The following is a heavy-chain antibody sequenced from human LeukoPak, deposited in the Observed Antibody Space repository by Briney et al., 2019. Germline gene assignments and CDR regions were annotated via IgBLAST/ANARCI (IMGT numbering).Heavy chain of an antibody. CDR3: ARDHYYDSSGYYYY. CDR2: INAYNGNT. D-gene: IGHD3-22*01. CDR1: GYTFTIYG. V-gene: IGHV1-18*01. J-gene: IGHJ4*02. Sequence: GASVKVSFKASGYTFTIYGFSWVRQAPGQGLEGMGWINAYNGNTNYAQKLQGRVTMTTDTSTSTAYMELRSLRSDDTAVYYCARDHYYDSSGYYYYWGQGTLVTVSS.